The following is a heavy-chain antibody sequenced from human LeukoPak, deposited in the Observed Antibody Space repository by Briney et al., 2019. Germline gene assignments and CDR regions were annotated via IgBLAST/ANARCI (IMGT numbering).Heavy chain of an antibody. CDR1: GVTLSSFA. CDR2: IRPDGGEQ. CDR3: AREHKTFDY. J-gene: IGHJ4*02. Sequence: GGSLRLSCAASGVTLSSFAMSWARQAPGKGLEWVANIRPDGGEQFYVDSVKGRFTISRDNADNSLYLQLTSLRPEDTAVYYCAREHKTFDYWGQGILVTVSS. V-gene: IGHV3-7*03.